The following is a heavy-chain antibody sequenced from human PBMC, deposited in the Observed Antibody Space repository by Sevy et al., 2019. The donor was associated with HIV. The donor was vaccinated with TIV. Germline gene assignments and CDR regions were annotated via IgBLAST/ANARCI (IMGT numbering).Heavy chain of an antibody. J-gene: IGHJ4*02. CDR3: ARDRRTLNYYASSGYNYYFDY. V-gene: IGHV3-21*01. Sequence: GGSLGLSCAASGFTFSNYNMNWVRQAPGKGLEWVSSITSSSDYIYDADSVKGRFTISRDNAKNSLYLQMNSLRAEDTAVYYCARDRRTLNYYASSGYNYYFDYWGQGTLVTVSS. D-gene: IGHD3-22*01. CDR1: GFTFSNYN. CDR2: ITSSSDYI.